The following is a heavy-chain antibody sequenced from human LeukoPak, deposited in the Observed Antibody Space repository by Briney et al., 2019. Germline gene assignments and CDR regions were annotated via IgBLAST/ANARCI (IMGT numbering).Heavy chain of an antibody. D-gene: IGHD2-2*02. Sequence: GGSLRLSCAASGFTFSSYWMSWVRQAPGKGLEWVANIKQDGSEKYYVDSVKGRFTISRDNAKNSLYLQMNSLRVEDTAVYYCARDLVPAATPYNWFDPWGQGTLVTVSS. CDR2: IKQDGSEK. CDR3: ARDLVPAATPYNWFDP. J-gene: IGHJ5*02. V-gene: IGHV3-7*01. CDR1: GFTFSSYW.